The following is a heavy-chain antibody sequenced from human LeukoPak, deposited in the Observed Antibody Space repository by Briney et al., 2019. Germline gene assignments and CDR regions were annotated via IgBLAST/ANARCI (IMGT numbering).Heavy chain of an antibody. CDR1: GGTFSSYA. CDR2: IIPLFGTA. J-gene: IGHJ6*04. CDR3: ARDWGYCSSTSCYNQMDV. D-gene: IGHD2-2*02. V-gene: IGHV1-69*13. Sequence: ASVEVSCKASGGTFSSYAISWVRQAPGQGLEWMGGIIPLFGTANYAQKFQGRVTITADESTSTAYMELSSLRSEDTTVYYCARDWGYCSSTSCYNQMDVWGKGTTVTVSS.